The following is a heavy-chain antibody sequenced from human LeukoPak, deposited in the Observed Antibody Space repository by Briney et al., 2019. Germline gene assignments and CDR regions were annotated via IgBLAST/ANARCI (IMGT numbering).Heavy chain of an antibody. Sequence: GGSLRLSCAASGFTFSSYWMQWVRQAPGKGLEWVSSISGSGGSTYYADSVKGRFTISRDNSKNTLYLQMNSLRAEDTAVYYCAKDGMVGGVTHFGYWGQGTLVTVSS. CDR3: AKDGMVGGVTHFGY. J-gene: IGHJ4*02. V-gene: IGHV3-23*01. CDR2: ISGSGGST. CDR1: GFTFSSYW. D-gene: IGHD3-10*01.